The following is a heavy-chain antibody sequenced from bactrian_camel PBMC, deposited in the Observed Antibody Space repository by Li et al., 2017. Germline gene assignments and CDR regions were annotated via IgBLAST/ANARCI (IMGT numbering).Heavy chain of an antibody. V-gene: IGHV3S53*01. D-gene: IGHD4*01. J-gene: IGHJ4*01. CDR1: GYTYSGHC. CDR2: RARYGRI. Sequence: HVQLVESGGGSVQAGGSLRLSCAFSGYTYSGHCMGWFRQAPGKEREGVATRARYGRITYADSVRDRVTISKDNAKNTLYLQMNSLKPEDTATYYCAYGVYGDNWNRWYSVSSYDSWGQGTQVTVS. CDR3: AYGVYGDNWNRWYSVSSYDS.